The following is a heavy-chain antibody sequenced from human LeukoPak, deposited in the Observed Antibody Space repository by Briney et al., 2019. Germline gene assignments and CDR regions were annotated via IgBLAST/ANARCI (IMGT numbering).Heavy chain of an antibody. CDR2: INGGGNTT. CDR3: TKELHVAVAVADYYYFYMDV. CDR1: GFAFSSFA. Sequence: PGGSLTLSCAASGFAFSSFAMGWVRQSPGKGLEWLSTINGGGNTTFYADSVKGRFTISRDNSKNTLYLHMDSLRPDDTAIYYCTKELHVAVAVADYYYFYMDVWGRVPAVTVS. D-gene: IGHD6-19*01. J-gene: IGHJ6*03. V-gene: IGHV3-23*01.